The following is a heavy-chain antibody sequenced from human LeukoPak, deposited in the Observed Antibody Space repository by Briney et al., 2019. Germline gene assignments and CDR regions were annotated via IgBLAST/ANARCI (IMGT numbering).Heavy chain of an antibody. Sequence: GGSLRLSCAASGFTFSNHWMSWGRQAPGKGLEWVANIKQDGREKYYVDSVKGRFTISRDNAENSVYLQMNSLRVEDTAVYYCARGLRWVDYWGQGTLVTVSS. D-gene: IGHD4-23*01. J-gene: IGHJ4*02. CDR1: GFTFSNHW. V-gene: IGHV3-7*01. CDR3: ARGLRWVDY. CDR2: IKQDGREK.